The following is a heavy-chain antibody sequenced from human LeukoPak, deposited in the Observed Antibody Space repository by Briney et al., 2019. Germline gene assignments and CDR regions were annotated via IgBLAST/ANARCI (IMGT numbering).Heavy chain of an antibody. V-gene: IGHV3-30*18. J-gene: IGHJ3*01. CDR2: ISYDGSNK. D-gene: IGHD4-17*01. CDR3: AKDHSVGTVPA. Sequence: GGSLRLSCAASGFTFSSYGMHLVRQAPGKGLEWVAVISYDGSNKYYADSVKGRFTISRDNSKNTLYLQMNSLRAEDTAVYYCAKDHSVGTVPAWGQGTMVTVSS. CDR1: GFTFSSYG.